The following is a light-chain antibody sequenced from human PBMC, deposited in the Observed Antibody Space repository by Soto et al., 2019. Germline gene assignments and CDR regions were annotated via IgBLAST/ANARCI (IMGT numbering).Light chain of an antibody. CDR3: AAWDDSLNGLV. CDR2: EVT. V-gene: IGLV2-8*01. CDR1: SSDVGGYNF. Sequence: QSALTQPPSASGSPGQSVTISCTGTSSDVGGYNFVSWYQQHPGKAPKLIIYEVTKRPSGVPDRFSGSKSGNTASLAISGLQSEDEADYYCAAWDDSLNGLVFGGGTKLTVL. J-gene: IGLJ2*01.